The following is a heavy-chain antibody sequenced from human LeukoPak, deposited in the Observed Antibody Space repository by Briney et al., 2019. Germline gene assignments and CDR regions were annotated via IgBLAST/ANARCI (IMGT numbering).Heavy chain of an antibody. CDR1: VYTFGSDD. J-gene: IGHJ4*02. V-gene: IGHV1-8*03. CDR3: ARSDHNSWNAFDI. D-gene: IGHD1-26*01. Sequence: ASVKVSCTASVYTFGSDDINWVRQATGQGLEWMGWINPNNGNLGYAQKFQGRVTITRNTPISTAYMELSSLTSEDTAVYYCARSDHNSWNAFDIWGQGTLVTVSS. CDR2: INPNNGNL.